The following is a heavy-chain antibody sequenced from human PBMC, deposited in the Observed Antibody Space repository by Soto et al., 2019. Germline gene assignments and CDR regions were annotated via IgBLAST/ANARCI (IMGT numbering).Heavy chain of an antibody. Sequence: EASVKVSCKASGYTFTSYYMHWVRQAPGQGLEWMGIINPSGGSTSYAQKFQGRVTMTRDTSTSTVYMGLSSLRSEDTAVYYCARQARYCTNGVCSAYGMDVWGQGTTVTVPS. CDR2: INPSGGST. V-gene: IGHV1-46*01. CDR1: GYTFTSYY. J-gene: IGHJ6*02. D-gene: IGHD2-8*01. CDR3: ARQARYCTNGVCSAYGMDV.